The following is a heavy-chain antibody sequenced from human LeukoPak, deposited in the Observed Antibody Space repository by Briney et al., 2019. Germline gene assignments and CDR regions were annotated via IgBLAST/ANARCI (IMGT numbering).Heavy chain of an antibody. J-gene: IGHJ3*02. CDR2: IYPGDSDT. CDR1: GSSLTSYW. Sequence: GESLKISCKGCGSSLTSYWIGRVRQMPGKGLEWMGIIYPGDSDTRYSPSFQGQLTLPADKSISTAYLQWSSLKASDTAMYYCARPRAVAGTHAFDIWGQGTMVTVSS. V-gene: IGHV5-51*01. D-gene: IGHD6-19*01. CDR3: ARPRAVAGTHAFDI.